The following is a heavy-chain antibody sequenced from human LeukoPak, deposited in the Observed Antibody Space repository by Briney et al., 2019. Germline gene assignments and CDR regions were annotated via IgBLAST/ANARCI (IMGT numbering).Heavy chain of an antibody. CDR2: INPDSGDT. D-gene: IGHD3-22*01. CDR3: ARDRRFDKASSGYYSLYYYYMDV. J-gene: IGHJ6*03. V-gene: IGHV1-2*02. CDR1: GYTFTGYF. Sequence: ASVKVSCKASGYTFTGYFIHWVRQAPGQGLQWMGWINPDSGDTNYAQKFQGRVTMTRDTSISTAYMELSRLRSDDTAVYYCARDRRFDKASSGYYSLYYYYMDVWGKGTTVTVSS.